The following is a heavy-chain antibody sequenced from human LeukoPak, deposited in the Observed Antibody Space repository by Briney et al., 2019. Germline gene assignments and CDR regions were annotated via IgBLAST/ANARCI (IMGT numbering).Heavy chain of an antibody. CDR1: GGSISSSSYY. J-gene: IGHJ4*02. CDR2: IYYSGST. V-gene: IGHV4-39*07. Sequence: SETLSLTCTVSGGSISSSSYYWGWIRPPPGKGLEWIGSIYYSGSTYYNPSLKSRVTISVDTSKNQFSLKLSSVTAADTAVYYCARAAPHYYGSGSYHDYWGQGTLVTVSS. CDR3: ARAAPHYYGSGSYHDY. D-gene: IGHD3-10*01.